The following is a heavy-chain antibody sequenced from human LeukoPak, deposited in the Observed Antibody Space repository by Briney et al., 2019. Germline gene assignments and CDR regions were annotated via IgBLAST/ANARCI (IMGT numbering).Heavy chain of an antibody. CDR3: ARGASGEGY. CDR1: GGSISSGGYY. CDR2: IYYSGST. J-gene: IGHJ4*02. Sequence: SETLSLTCTVSGGSISSGGYYWSWIRQHPGKGLEWIGYIYYSGSTYYNPSLKSRITMSVDTSKNQFSLKLSSVTAADTAVYYCARGASGEGYWGQGTLVIVSS. V-gene: IGHV4-31*03. D-gene: IGHD3-10*01.